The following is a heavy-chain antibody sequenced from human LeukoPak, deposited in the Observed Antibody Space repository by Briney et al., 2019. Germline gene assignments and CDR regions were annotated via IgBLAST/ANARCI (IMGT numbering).Heavy chain of an antibody. V-gene: IGHV3-23*01. J-gene: IGHJ4*02. Sequence: GGSLRLSCAVSGFTFSNYAMTWVRQAPGKGLEWVSAISGSGGTTYYADSVKGRFTISRDNSKSTLYLQMNSLRAEDTAVYYCAKLRGGYSSTWYGDYWGQGTLVTVSS. D-gene: IGHD6-13*01. CDR2: ISGSGGTT. CDR1: GFTFSNYA. CDR3: AKLRGGYSSTWYGDY.